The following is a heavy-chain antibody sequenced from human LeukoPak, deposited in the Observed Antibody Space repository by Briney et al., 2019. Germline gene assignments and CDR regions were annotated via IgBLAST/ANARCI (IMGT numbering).Heavy chain of an antibody. D-gene: IGHD5-18*01. CDR2: VYYGGNS. CDR3: ARLSLDESGYRPDY. V-gene: IGHV4-59*08. J-gene: IGHJ4*02. Sequence: SETLSLTCTVSGGSVIGYYWIWIRQPPEKGLEWVGYVYYGGNSNYNPPLRSRVTISIDTSRNQFSLQLSSVTAADTAVYYCARLSLDESGYRPDYWGQGTLVTVSP. CDR1: GGSVIGYY.